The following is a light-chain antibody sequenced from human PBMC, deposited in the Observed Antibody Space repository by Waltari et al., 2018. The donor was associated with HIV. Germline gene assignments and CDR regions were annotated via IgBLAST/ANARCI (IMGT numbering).Light chain of an antibody. Sequence: EIVLTQSPATLSLSPGERATLSCRASQSVSSYLAWYQHKPGQTPRLLISDASNRATGIPARFSGSGSGTDFTLTISSLEPEDFAVYYCQQRNNWPPFTFGQGTKLEIK. CDR3: QQRNNWPPFT. J-gene: IGKJ2*01. V-gene: IGKV3-11*01. CDR2: DAS. CDR1: QSVSSY.